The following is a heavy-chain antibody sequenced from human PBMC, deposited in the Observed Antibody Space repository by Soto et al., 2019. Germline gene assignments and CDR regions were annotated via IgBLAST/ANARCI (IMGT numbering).Heavy chain of an antibody. Sequence: SETLSLTCTVSGGSISSGDYYWSWIRQPPGKGLEWIVYIYYSGSTYYNPSLKSRVTISVDTSKNQFSLKLSSVTAADTAVYYCARVRVDYYDSSGYYLFDYWGQGTLVPSPQ. D-gene: IGHD3-22*01. V-gene: IGHV4-30-4*01. J-gene: IGHJ4*02. CDR3: ARVRVDYYDSSGYYLFDY. CDR1: GGSISSGDYY. CDR2: IYYSGST.